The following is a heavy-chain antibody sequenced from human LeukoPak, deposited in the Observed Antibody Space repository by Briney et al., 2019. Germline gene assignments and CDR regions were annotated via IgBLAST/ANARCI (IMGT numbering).Heavy chain of an antibody. CDR3: AREVEVVPATMGAYYYYYMDV. V-gene: IGHV3-74*01. J-gene: IGHJ6*03. Sequence: GGSLRLSCAASGFAISNHWMHWVRHAPGKGLVWVSRINSDGRRTSYADSVKGRFTISRDNAKNTLYLQMNSLRPDDTAVYYCAREVEVVPATMGAYYYYYMDVWGKGTTVTVSS. CDR1: GFAISNHW. CDR2: INSDGRRT. D-gene: IGHD2-2*01.